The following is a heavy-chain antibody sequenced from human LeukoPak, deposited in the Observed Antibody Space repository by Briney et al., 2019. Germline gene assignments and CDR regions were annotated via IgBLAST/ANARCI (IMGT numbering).Heavy chain of an antibody. CDR2: ISAYNGNT. CDR3: ARVSCSSTSCRNYYYYGMDV. CDR1: GYTFTSYG. V-gene: IGHV1-18*01. D-gene: IGHD2-2*01. J-gene: IGHJ6*02. Sequence: GASVKVSCKASGYTFTSYGISWVRQAPGQGLEWMGWISAYNGNTNYAQKLQGRVTITADESTSTAYMELSSLRSEDTAVYYCARVSCSSTSCRNYYYYGMDVWGQGTTVTVSS.